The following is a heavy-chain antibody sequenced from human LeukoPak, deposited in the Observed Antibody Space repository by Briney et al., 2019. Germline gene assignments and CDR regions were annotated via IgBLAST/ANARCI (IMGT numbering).Heavy chain of an antibody. Sequence: SQTLSLTCTVSGGSISSGSYYWSWIRQPAGKGLEWIGRIYTSGSTNYNPSLKSRVTISVDTSKNQFSLKLSSVTAADTAVYYCASLYSGSYFFDYWGQGTLVTVSS. CDR1: GGSISSGSYY. J-gene: IGHJ4*02. CDR3: ASLYSGSYFFDY. V-gene: IGHV4-61*02. CDR2: IYTSGST. D-gene: IGHD1-26*01.